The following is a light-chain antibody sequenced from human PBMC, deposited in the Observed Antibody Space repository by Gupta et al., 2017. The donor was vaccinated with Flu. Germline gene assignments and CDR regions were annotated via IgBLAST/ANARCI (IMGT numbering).Light chain of an antibody. J-gene: IGLJ1*01. CDR3: QSYDSSLSVSPYV. CDR1: SSHIGAGYE. V-gene: IGLV1-40*01. CDR2: GNS. Sequence: QSVLTQPPSVSGAPGQRVTISWPGSSSHIGAGYEVHWYQQLPGPAPKLLIYGNSDRPSGLPDRFPGSKSCTSASLAITGLQAENEAHDYCQSYDSSLSVSPYVFGTGTKVTVL.